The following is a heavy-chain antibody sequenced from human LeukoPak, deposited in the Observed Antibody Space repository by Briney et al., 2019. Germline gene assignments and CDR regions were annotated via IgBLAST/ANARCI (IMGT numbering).Heavy chain of an antibody. Sequence: SETLSLTCTVSGGSISSSSYYWSWIRQPAGKGLEWIGRIYTSGSTNYNPSLKSRVTISVDTSKNQFSLKLSSVTAADTAVYYCARGGVGSYYDYYYMDVWGKGTTVTISS. CDR1: GGSISSSSYY. CDR2: IYTSGST. V-gene: IGHV4-61*02. D-gene: IGHD1-26*01. J-gene: IGHJ6*03. CDR3: ARGGVGSYYDYYYMDV.